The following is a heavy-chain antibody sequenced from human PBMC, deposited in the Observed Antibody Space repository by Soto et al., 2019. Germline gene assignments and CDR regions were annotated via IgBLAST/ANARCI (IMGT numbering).Heavy chain of an antibody. D-gene: IGHD6-19*01. V-gene: IGHV3-23*01. CDR2: ISPTGGST. CDR1: GFSFSSYA. J-gene: IGHJ4*02. CDR3: AKDLLQWLGGSGPFDY. Sequence: EVQLLESGGGLVHPGGSLRLSCATSGFSFSSYAMTWLRQAPGKGLEWVSTISPTGGSTYYADSVTGRFTISRDDSKNTLYLHMNSLRAEDTATYYCAKDLLQWLGGSGPFDYCGQGTLVTVSS.